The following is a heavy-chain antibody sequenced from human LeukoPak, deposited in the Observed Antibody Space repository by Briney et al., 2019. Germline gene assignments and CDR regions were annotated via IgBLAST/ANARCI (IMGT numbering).Heavy chain of an antibody. CDR3: ARVRDSTVTTDYFDY. D-gene: IGHD4-17*01. V-gene: IGHV4-4*02. J-gene: IGHJ4*02. CDR1: GGSISSSNW. CDR2: IYHSGST. Sequence: PSGTLSLTCAVSGGSISSSNWWSWVRQPPGKGLEWIGEIYHSGSTNYNPSLKSRVTISVDKSKNQFSLKLSSVTAADTAVYYCARVRDSTVTTDYFDYWGQGTLVTVSS.